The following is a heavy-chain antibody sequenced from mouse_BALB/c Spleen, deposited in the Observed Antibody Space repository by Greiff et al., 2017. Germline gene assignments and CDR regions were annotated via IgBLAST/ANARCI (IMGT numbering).Heavy chain of an antibody. Sequence: VQLQQSGAELVKPGASVKLSCKASGYTFTSYYMYWVKQRPGQGLEWIGEINPSNGGTNFNEKFKSKATLTVDKSSSTAYMQLSSLTSEDSAVYYCTRRGLLRGAMDYWGQGTSVTVSS. CDR3: TRRGLLRGAMDY. J-gene: IGHJ4*01. D-gene: IGHD2-3*01. V-gene: IGHV1S81*02. CDR2: INPSNGGT. CDR1: GYTFTSYY.